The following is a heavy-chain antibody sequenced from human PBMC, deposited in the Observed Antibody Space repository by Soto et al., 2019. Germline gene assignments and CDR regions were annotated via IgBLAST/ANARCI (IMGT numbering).Heavy chain of an antibody. D-gene: IGHD3-22*01. CDR1: GGTFSNYA. Sequence: ASVKVSCKASGGTFSNYAITWVRQAPGQGLEWLGRIIPIFGSANYAQKFQGRVTITADESTTTAYMELSSLRSEDTAVYYCARASDYYDSSGYPHFDYWGQGTPVTVSS. J-gene: IGHJ4*02. CDR3: ARASDYYDSSGYPHFDY. CDR2: IIPIFGSA. V-gene: IGHV1-69*13.